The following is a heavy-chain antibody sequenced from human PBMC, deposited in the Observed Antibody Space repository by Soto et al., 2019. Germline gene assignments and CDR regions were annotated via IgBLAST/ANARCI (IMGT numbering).Heavy chain of an antibody. Sequence: QVQLQESGPGLVKPSGTLSLTCAVSGGSSNSSNWWSWVRQPPGKGLEWIGEIYHSGSTNYNPSLKSRVTISVDKSNNQFSLTLSSVTAADTAVYYCARVSGSYYYGMDVWGQGTTVTVSS. V-gene: IGHV4-4*02. CDR2: IYHSGST. CDR3: ARVSGSYYYGMDV. J-gene: IGHJ6*02. D-gene: IGHD3-10*01. CDR1: GGSSNSSNW.